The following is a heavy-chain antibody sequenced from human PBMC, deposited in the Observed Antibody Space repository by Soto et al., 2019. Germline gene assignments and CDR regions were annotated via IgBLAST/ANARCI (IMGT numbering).Heavy chain of an antibody. Sequence: ETLSLSCAASGFTFSNYWMSWVRQAPGKGLEWVANIKQDGSEKYYVDSVKGRFTISRDNAKNSLYLQMNSLRAEDTAVYYCARDRAVGALDYWCQAKLVTVS. J-gene: IGHJ4*02. CDR1: GFTFSNYW. V-gene: IGHV3-7*05. D-gene: IGHD1-26*01. CDR3: ARDRAVGALDY. CDR2: IKQDGSEK.